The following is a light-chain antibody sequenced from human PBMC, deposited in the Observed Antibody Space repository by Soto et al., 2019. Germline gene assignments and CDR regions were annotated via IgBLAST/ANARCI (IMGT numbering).Light chain of an antibody. CDR1: QSVSSN. CDR2: GAS. J-gene: IGKJ1*01. V-gene: IGKV3-15*01. Sequence: EIVMTQSPDTLSVSPGERATLSCRASQSVSSNLAWYQQKPGQAPRLLIYGASTRATGIPARFSGSGSGTEFTLTISSLQSEDFAVYYCQQYNNWPQTFGQGTQVDIK. CDR3: QQYNNWPQT.